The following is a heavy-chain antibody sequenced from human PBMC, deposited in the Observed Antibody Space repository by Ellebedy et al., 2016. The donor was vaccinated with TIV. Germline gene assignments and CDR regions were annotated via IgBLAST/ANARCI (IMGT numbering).Heavy chain of an antibody. CDR2: ISSSSSTI. Sequence: GGSLRLSXAASGFTFSSYSMNWVRQAPGKGLEWVSYISSSSSTIYYADSVKGRFTISRDNPKNTLYLQMNSLRAEDTAVYYCAKCRATTWYDWFDPWGQGTLVTVSS. V-gene: IGHV3-48*01. CDR1: GFTFSSYS. CDR3: AKCRATTWYDWFDP. J-gene: IGHJ5*02. D-gene: IGHD6-13*01.